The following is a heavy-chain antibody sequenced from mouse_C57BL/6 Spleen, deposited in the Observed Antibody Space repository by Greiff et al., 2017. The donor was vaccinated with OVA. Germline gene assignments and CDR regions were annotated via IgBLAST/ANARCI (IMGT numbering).Heavy chain of an antibody. Sequence: VQLQQSGPELVKPGASVKISCKASGYSFTGYYMNWVKQSPEKSLEWIGEINPSTGGTTYNQKFKAKATLTVDKSSSTAYMQLKSLTSEDSAVYYCARGNYDYDGGFDYWGQGTTLTVSS. D-gene: IGHD2-4*01. CDR1: GYSFTGYY. CDR3: ARGNYDYDGGFDY. CDR2: INPSTGGT. J-gene: IGHJ2*01. V-gene: IGHV1-42*01.